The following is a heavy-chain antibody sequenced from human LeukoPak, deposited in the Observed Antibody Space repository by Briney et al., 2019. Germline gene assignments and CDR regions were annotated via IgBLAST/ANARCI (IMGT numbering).Heavy chain of an antibody. CDR1: GGSISSYY. J-gene: IGHJ4*02. CDR3: ARGYYYGSGSYPFDY. D-gene: IGHD3-10*01. CDR2: IYYSGST. V-gene: IGHV4-59*01. Sequence: SETLSLTCTVSGGSISSYYWSWLRQPPGKGLEWIGYIYYSGSTNYNPSLKSRVTISVDTSKNQFSLKLSSVTAADTAVYYCARGYYYGSGSYPFDYWGQGTLVTVSS.